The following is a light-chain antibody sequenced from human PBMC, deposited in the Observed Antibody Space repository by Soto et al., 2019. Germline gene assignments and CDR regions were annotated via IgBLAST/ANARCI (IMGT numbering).Light chain of an antibody. CDR1: SSDVGGYNF. Sequence: QSVLTQPASVSGSPGQSITISCTGTSSDVGGYNFVSWYQQHPGKPPKLMIYDVSNRPSGISYRFSGSKSGNTASLTISGLQAEDEAEYYCSSYTSSTTDVFGTGTKLTVL. V-gene: IGLV2-14*01. CDR2: DVS. CDR3: SSYTSSTTDV. J-gene: IGLJ1*01.